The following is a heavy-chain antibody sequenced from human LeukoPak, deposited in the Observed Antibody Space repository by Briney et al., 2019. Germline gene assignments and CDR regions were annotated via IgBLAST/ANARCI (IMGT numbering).Heavy chain of an antibody. V-gene: IGHV1-18*01. CDR1: GYTFSDYG. J-gene: IGHJ5*02. CDR2: ISVYGGKT. CDR3: ARGSGGRFLEWPSSRWLDP. Sequence: GASVKVSCKASGYTFSDYGISWVRQAPGQGREWMGWISVYGGKTNYRHKVQDRVTITADTSTTTAYMELRSLRYDDTAVYHCARGSGGRFLEWPSSRWLDPWGQGTPVTVSS. D-gene: IGHD3-3*01.